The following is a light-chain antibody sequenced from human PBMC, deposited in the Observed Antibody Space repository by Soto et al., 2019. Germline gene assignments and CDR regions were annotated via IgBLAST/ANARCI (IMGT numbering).Light chain of an antibody. J-gene: IGKJ1*01. V-gene: IGKV3-11*01. CDR3: QQRGDWPA. CDR1: QSVSSY. CDR2: DVS. Sequence: EIVLTQSPGTLSLSPGERATLSCRASQSVSSYLAWYQQIPGQAPRLLFYDVSNRATGIPDRFSSSASGTNFTLTISSLEPEDFAIYYCQQRGDWPAFGQGTKVDIK.